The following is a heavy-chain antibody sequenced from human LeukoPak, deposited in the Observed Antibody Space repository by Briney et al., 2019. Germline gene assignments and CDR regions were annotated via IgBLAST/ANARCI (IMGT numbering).Heavy chain of an antibody. CDR1: GFTFSSYA. J-gene: IGHJ4*02. CDR2: ISYDGSNK. D-gene: IGHD5-12*01. V-gene: IGHV3-30-3*01. Sequence: PGGSLRLSCAASGFTFSSYAMHWVRQAPGKGLEWVAVISYDGSNKYYADSVKGRFTISRDNSKNTLYLQMNSLRAEDTAVYYCARDSSIYSGYDSGFDYWGQGTLVTVSS. CDR3: ARDSSIYSGYDSGFDY.